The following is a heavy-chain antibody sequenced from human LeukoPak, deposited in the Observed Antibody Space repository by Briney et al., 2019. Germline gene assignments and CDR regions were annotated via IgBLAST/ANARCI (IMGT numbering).Heavy chain of an antibody. Sequence: PGGSLRLSCAASGFTFSSYAMSWVRQAPGKGLEWVSAISGSGGSTYYADSVKGRFTISRDNSKSTLYLQMNSLRAEDTAVYYCAKVTGSGWSGVPRNYGMDVWGQGTTVTVSS. J-gene: IGHJ6*02. CDR1: GFTFSSYA. D-gene: IGHD6-19*01. V-gene: IGHV3-23*01. CDR3: AKVTGSGWSGVPRNYGMDV. CDR2: ISGSGGST.